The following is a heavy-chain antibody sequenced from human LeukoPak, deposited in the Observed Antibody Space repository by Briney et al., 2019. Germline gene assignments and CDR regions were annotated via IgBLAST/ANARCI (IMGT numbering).Heavy chain of an antibody. CDR3: ARGRYGWLPFDY. D-gene: IGHD3-16*01. Sequence: SETLSLTCAVSGASISSGGYSWSWIRQPPGKGLEWIGYIFHSGSTYYNPSLKSRVTILVDRSKNQFTLKLSSVTAADTAVYYCARGRYGWLPFDYWGQGTLVTVSS. CDR1: GASISSGGYS. CDR2: IFHSGST. J-gene: IGHJ4*02. V-gene: IGHV4-30-2*01.